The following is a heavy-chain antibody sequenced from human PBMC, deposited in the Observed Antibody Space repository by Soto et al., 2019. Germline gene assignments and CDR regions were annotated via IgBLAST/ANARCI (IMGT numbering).Heavy chain of an antibody. V-gene: IGHV3-23*01. D-gene: IGHD3-22*01. CDR2: ISGSGGST. CDR1: GFTFSSYA. Sequence: SLRLSCAASGFTFSSYAMSWVRQAPGKGLEWVSAISGSGGSTYYADSVKGRFTISRDNSKNTLYLQMNSLRAEDTAVYYCANGLKGSGYYYTFDYWGQGTLVTVSS. CDR3: ANGLKGSGYYYTFDY. J-gene: IGHJ4*02.